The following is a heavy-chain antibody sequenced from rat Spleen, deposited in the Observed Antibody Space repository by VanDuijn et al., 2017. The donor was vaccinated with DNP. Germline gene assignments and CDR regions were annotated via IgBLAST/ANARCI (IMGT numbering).Heavy chain of an antibody. J-gene: IGHJ1*01. CDR3: TTWNTNHWYFDF. V-gene: IGHV5-31*01. CDR2: ITRSGGSP. CDR1: GFTFNNYW. Sequence: EVQLVESGGDLVQPGRSLTLSCVASGFTFNNYWMAWIRQVPGKGLEWVASITRSGGSPFYPDSVKDRFTISRDNAKNTLYLQMSSLRSEDTATYYCTTWNTNHWYFDFWGPGTMVTVSS. D-gene: IGHD3-4*01.